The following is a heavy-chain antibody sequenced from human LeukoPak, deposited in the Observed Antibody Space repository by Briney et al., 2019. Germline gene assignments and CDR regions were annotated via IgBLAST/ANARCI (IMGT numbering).Heavy chain of an antibody. CDR2: INHSGST. J-gene: IGHJ5*02. Sequence: SETLFLTCAGYGGSFSGYYWSWIRQPPGKGLEWIGEINHSGSTNYNPSLKSRVNISLDTSKSQFSLKLSSVTAPDTAVYYCARSLYYYGSGSLLRGLRTQFDPWGQGTLVTVSS. CDR3: ARSLYYYGSGSLLRGLRTQFDP. V-gene: IGHV4-34*01. D-gene: IGHD3-10*01. CDR1: GGSFSGYY.